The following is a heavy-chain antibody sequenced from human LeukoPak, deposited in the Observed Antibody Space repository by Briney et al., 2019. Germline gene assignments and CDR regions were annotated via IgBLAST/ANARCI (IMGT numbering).Heavy chain of an antibody. Sequence: GGSLRLSCAASGFTFSSYWMHWVRQAPGKGLVWVSRIKSDGSSTSYADSVKGRFTISRDNAKNTLYLQMNSLRVEDTAVYFRARGGDQIAAAATGGDWFDPWGQGTLVTVSS. CDR1: GFTFSSYW. CDR2: IKSDGSST. V-gene: IGHV3-74*01. J-gene: IGHJ5*02. D-gene: IGHD6-13*01. CDR3: ARGGDQIAAAATGGDWFDP.